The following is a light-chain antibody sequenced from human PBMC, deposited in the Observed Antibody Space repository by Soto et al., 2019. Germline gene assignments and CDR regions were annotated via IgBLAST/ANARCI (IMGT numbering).Light chain of an antibody. J-gene: IGKJ1*01. V-gene: IGKV3-15*01. CDR1: HNISYN. CDR2: RAS. CDR3: LQYHNLWA. Sequence: IQMTQSPATVSVSPGESATLSCRASHNISYNVAWYQHRPGQAPRLLIYRASTRAPGVPARFSGRGSGAACPLTISSVMPGEFTVYSCLQYHNLWAFGQGTKVEI.